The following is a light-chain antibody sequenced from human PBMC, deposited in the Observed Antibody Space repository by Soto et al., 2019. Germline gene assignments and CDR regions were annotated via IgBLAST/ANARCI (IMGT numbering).Light chain of an antibody. CDR3: LISYNAALWV. CDR1: TGAVTNTHY. Sequence: QAVVTQEPSLTVSPGETVTLTCGSSTGAVTNTHYPYWFQQKPGQAPRTLIYDTNNKHSWTPARFSGSLLGDKAALTLSGAQPEDEAEYYCLISYNAALWVFGGGTKLTVL. J-gene: IGLJ3*02. V-gene: IGLV7-46*01. CDR2: DTN.